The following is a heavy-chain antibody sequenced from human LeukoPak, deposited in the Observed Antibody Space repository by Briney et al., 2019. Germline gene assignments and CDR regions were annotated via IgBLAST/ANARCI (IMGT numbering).Heavy chain of an antibody. J-gene: IGHJ5*02. V-gene: IGHV1-2*02. CDR1: GYTFTGYY. CDR2: INPNSGGT. D-gene: IGHD3-9*01. CDR3: ARDKRTIFRGFDP. Sequence: ASVKVSCKASGYTFTGYYMHWVRQAPGQGLEWMGWINPNSGGTNYAQKFQGRVTMTRDTSISTAYMELSRLRSDDTAVYYCARDKRTIFRGFDPWGQGTLVTVSS.